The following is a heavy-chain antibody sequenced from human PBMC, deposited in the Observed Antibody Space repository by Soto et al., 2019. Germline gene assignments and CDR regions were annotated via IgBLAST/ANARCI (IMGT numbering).Heavy chain of an antibody. D-gene: IGHD7-27*01. J-gene: IGHJ4*02. CDR2: ISDSGGST. Sequence: EEQLLESGGGLVHPGGSLRLSCVVSGFTFSRYAMCWVGQAPGKGLEWVSSISDSGGSTYYADSVRGRFTISRDNSKNTLYLQMNNLRVEDTAFYYCAPTGGSADSWGQGTLVTVSS. CDR3: APTGGSADS. V-gene: IGHV3-23*01. CDR1: GFTFSRYA.